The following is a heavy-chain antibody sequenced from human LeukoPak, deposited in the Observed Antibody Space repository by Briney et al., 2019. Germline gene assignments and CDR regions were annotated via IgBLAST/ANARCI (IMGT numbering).Heavy chain of an antibody. CDR1: GYTFTYRY. Sequence: GASVKVYCKASGYTFTYRYLHWVRQAPGQALEWMGWITPFNGNTNYAQKFQDRVTITRDRSMSTAYMELSSLRSEDTAIYYCATSDYYDSSGYYSPFDYWGQGTLVTVSS. D-gene: IGHD3-22*01. V-gene: IGHV1-45*02. J-gene: IGHJ4*02. CDR3: ATSDYYDSSGYYSPFDY. CDR2: ITPFNGNT.